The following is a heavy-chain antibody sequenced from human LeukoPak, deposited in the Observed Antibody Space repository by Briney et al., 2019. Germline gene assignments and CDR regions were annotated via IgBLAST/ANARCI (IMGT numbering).Heavy chain of an antibody. V-gene: IGHV3-30*18. CDR3: AKQVIVPVIYFDY. Sequence: GGSLRVSCATSGFTFSSYGMHWVRQVPGKGLEWVAVISKDAKSNYHVDSVKGRFTISRDNSKNTLYLQMNSLRVEDTAVYYCAKQVIVPVIYFDYWGQGTLVTVSS. J-gene: IGHJ4*02. CDR1: GFTFSSYG. CDR2: ISKDAKSN. D-gene: IGHD3-3*01.